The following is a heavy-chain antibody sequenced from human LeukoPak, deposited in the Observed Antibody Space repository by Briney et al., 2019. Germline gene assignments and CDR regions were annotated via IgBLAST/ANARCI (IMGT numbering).Heavy chain of an antibody. CDR2: FDPEDGET. CDR1: GYTFTIYY. Sequence: GASVKVSCKASGYTFTIYYIHWVRQAPGKGLEWMGGFDPEDGETIYAQKFQGRVTMTEDTSTDTAYMELSSLRSEDTAVYYCATDVFSFLDGTVDYWGQGTLVTVSS. CDR3: ATDVFSFLDGTVDY. D-gene: IGHD2/OR15-2a*01. V-gene: IGHV1-24*01. J-gene: IGHJ4*02.